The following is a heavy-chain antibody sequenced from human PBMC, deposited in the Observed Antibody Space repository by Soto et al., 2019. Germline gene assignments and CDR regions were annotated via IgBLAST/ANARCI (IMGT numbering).Heavy chain of an antibody. J-gene: IGHJ4*02. CDR2: IIPIFGTA. D-gene: IGHD4-17*01. CDR3: ASWWGRNGSTVTNFYDY. CDR1: GGTFSSYA. Sequence: SVKVSCKASGGTFSSYAISWVRQAPGQGLEWMGGIIPIFGTANYAQKFQGRVTITADESTSTAYMELSSLRSEDTAVYYCASWWGRNGSTVTNFYDYWGQGNLVTVSP. V-gene: IGHV1-69*13.